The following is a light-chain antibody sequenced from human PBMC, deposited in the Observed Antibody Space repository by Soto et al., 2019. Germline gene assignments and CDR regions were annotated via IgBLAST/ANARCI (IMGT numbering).Light chain of an antibody. CDR3: SSYTSSSTSYV. J-gene: IGLJ1*01. CDR1: SSDVGGHNY. V-gene: IGLV2-14*01. Sequence: QSVLTQPASVSGSPGQSITISRTGTSSDVGGHNYVSWYQQHPGKAPKLMIYDVSNRPSGVSNRFSGSKSGNTASLTISGLQAEDEADYYCSSYTSSSTSYVFGTGTKVTVL. CDR2: DVS.